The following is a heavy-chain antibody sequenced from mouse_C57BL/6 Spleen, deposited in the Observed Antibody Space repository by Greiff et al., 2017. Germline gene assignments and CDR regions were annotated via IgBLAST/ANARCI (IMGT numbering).Heavy chain of an antibody. J-gene: IGHJ2*01. D-gene: IGHD2-3*01. Sequence: VQLKESGAELVRPGTSVKMSCKASGYTFTNYWIGWAKQRPGHGLEWIGDIYPGGGYTNYNEKFKGKATLTADKSSSTAYMQVSGLTSEDSAIYCSARGGDGYSDFDYWGQGTTLTVSS. CDR3: ARGGDGYSDFDY. CDR2: IYPGGGYT. V-gene: IGHV1-63*01. CDR1: GYTFTNYW.